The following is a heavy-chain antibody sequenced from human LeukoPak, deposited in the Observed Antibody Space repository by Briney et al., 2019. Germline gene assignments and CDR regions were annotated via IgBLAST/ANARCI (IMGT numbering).Heavy chain of an antibody. CDR3: AKLVGVTNFDY. J-gene: IGHJ4*02. CDR2: IRYDGSNK. Sequence: PGGSLRLSCTASGFPFSSYAMHWVRQDPGKGLEWVAFIRYDGSNKYYVESVQGRFTISRDNSKNTLYLQMNSLRAEDTAVYYCAKLVGVTNFDYWGQGTLVTVSS. D-gene: IGHD1-26*01. CDR1: GFPFSSYA. V-gene: IGHV3-30*02.